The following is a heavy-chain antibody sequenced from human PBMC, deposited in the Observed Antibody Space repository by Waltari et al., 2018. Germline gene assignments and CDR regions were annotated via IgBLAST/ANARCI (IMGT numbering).Heavy chain of an antibody. J-gene: IGHJ4*02. V-gene: IGHV3-9*01. CDR2: ISWNVGTI. D-gene: IGHD3-10*01. Sequence: EVQLVESGGGLVKPGGSLRLSCAASGFAFDAFAMHWVRLVAGRGLEWVSAISWNVGTIAYADSVKGRFTISRDNTKSSLHLQMHSLRTEDTAVYYCAKDMRLRGILITSVDFWGQGIPVTVSS. CDR1: GFAFDAFA. CDR3: AKDMRLRGILITSVDF.